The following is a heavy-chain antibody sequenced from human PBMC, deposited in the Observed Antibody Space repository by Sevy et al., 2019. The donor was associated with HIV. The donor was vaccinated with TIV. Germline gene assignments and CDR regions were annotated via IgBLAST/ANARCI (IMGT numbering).Heavy chain of an antibody. Sequence: GGSLRLSCAASGFTFSSYDMHWVRQATGKGLEWVSAIGTAGDTYYPGSVKGRFTISRENAKNSLYLQMNSLRAGDTAVYYCAREGYSSGWGNFDYWGQRTLVTGSS. CDR2: IGTAGDT. CDR1: GFTFSSYD. D-gene: IGHD6-19*01. V-gene: IGHV3-13*01. CDR3: AREGYSSGWGNFDY. J-gene: IGHJ4*02.